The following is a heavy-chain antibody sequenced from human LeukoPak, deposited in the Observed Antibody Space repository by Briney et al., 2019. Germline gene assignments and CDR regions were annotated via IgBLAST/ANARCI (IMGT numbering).Heavy chain of an antibody. CDR1: GYPLTELS. Sequence: ASVKVSCKASGYPLTELSMHWVRQAPGKGLEWMGGFDPEDGETIYAQKFQGRVTMTTDTSTSTAYMELRSLRSDDTAVYYCARDGNDILTWSDIWGQGTMVTVSS. CDR3: ARDGNDILTWSDI. CDR2: FDPEDGET. J-gene: IGHJ3*02. D-gene: IGHD3-9*01. V-gene: IGHV1-24*01.